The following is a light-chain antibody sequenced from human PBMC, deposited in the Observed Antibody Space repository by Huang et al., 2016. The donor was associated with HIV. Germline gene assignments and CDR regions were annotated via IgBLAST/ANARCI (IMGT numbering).Light chain of an antibody. V-gene: IGKV2-28*01. CDR1: QSLLHSNGYNY. J-gene: IGKJ1*01. CDR2: LGS. CDR3: MQALQTWT. Sequence: DIVMTQSPRSLPVTPGEPASISCRSSQSLLHSNGYNYLDLYLQKPGQSPQLLIYLGSNRASGVPDRFSGSGSGTDFTLRISRVEAEDVGVYYCMQALQTWTFGQGTKVEIK.